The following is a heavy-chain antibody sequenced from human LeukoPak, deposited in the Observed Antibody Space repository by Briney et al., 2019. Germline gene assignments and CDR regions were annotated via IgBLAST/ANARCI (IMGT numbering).Heavy chain of an antibody. V-gene: IGHV4-34*01. CDR1: GGSLSGYY. CDR2: INHSGST. Sequence: KPSEILSLTCAVYGGSLSGYYWGWIRQPPGKGLEWIGEINHSGSTNYNPSLKSRVTISVDTSKNQFSLKLSSVTAADTAVYYCASRIAAASIGNWFDPWGQGTLVTVSS. CDR3: ASRIAAASIGNWFDP. D-gene: IGHD6-13*01. J-gene: IGHJ5*02.